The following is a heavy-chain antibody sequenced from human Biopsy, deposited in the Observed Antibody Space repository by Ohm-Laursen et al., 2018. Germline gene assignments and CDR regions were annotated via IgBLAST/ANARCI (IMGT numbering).Heavy chain of an antibody. Sequence: GTLSLTCTVSGDSISSYYWSWIRQPPGKGLQWIGYVYYTGSTDYNPSLQSRVTISIDTSKNHFSLRLRSVTPADTAIYYCARDRGYYSDRTVPGYFDLWGRGTLVTVSS. D-gene: IGHD3-22*01. CDR2: VYYTGST. V-gene: IGHV4-59*01. J-gene: IGHJ2*01. CDR1: GDSISSYY. CDR3: ARDRGYYSDRTVPGYFDL.